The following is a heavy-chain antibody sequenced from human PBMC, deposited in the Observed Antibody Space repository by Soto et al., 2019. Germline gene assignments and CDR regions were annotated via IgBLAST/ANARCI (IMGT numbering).Heavy chain of an antibody. CDR1: GFTFSGYT. D-gene: IGHD2-21*01. V-gene: IGHV3-23*01. J-gene: IGHJ4*02. Sequence: VGSLRLSCAASGFTFSGYTMNWVRRAPGKGLEWVAVIGNSGDGTHYADSVKGRFTISRDNSKNTLYLQMESLRAEDTAVYYCAKDVWDYWGQGVLVTVSS. CDR2: IGNSGDGT. CDR3: AKDVWDY.